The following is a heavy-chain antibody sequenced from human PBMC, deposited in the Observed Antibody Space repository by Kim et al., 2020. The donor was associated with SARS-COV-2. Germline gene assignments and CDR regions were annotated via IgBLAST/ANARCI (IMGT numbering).Heavy chain of an antibody. Sequence: TPPFQGNVSISADKSINTAYLHWNSLKASDTAMYYCARRGGSLKFFDYWGQGTLVTVSS. J-gene: IGHJ4*02. CDR3: ARRGGSLKFFDY. D-gene: IGHD1-26*01. V-gene: IGHV5-51*01.